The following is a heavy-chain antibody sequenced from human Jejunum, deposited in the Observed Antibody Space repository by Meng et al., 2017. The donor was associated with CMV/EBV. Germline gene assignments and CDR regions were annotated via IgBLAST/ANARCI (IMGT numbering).Heavy chain of an antibody. CDR3: ARVEVGITSGDY. Sequence: VQLVQYGAEVTKPGASVKVTCKASGDTSNTYGISWVRHVPGQALEWMGWVRAYNGDTIYGQKSQGRVAVTTDASTNTAYMELRSLRSDDTAVYYCARVEVGITSGDYWGQGTLVTVSS. D-gene: IGHD1-26*01. CDR1: GDTSNTYG. J-gene: IGHJ4*02. CDR2: VRAYNGDT. V-gene: IGHV1-18*01.